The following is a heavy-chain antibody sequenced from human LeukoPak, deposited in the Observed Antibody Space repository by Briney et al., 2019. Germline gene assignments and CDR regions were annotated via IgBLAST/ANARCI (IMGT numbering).Heavy chain of an antibody. V-gene: IGHV1-2*02. CDR1: GYIFPDYY. Sequence: ASVKVSCKASGYIFPDYYIHWVRQAPGQGLEWMGWINPNSGGTNYAQKFQGRVTMTRDTFISTAFMELSRLSSDDTAVYYCARVASKYCNSISCYFDWGQGTLVTVSS. D-gene: IGHD2-2*01. CDR2: INPNSGGT. CDR3: ARVASKYCNSISCYFD. J-gene: IGHJ4*02.